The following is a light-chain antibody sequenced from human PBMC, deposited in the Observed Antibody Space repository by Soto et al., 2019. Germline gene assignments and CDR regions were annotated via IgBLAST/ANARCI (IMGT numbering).Light chain of an antibody. J-gene: IGLJ1*01. CDR1: SSNIGAGYD. CDR3: QSYDSSLSGYV. V-gene: IGLV1-40*01. Sequence: QSVLTQPPSVSGAPGQRVTISCTGSSSNIGAGYDVHWYQQLPGTAPKLLIYGNSNRPSGVPDRFSGSKSGTSASLAITGLHAEDDSDYYCQSYDSSLSGYVFGTGTKLTV. CDR2: GNS.